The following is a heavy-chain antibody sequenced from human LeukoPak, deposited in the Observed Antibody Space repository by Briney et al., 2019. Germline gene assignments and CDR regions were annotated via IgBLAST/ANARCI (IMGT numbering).Heavy chain of an antibody. CDR2: ISSSSSYI. Sequence: PGGSLRLSCEVSGFPFTLYNMNWVRQAPGKGLEWVSSISSSSSYIYYADSVKGRFTISRDNAKNSLYLQMNSLRAEDTAVYYCARFFVNTEWEPSDYWGQGTLVTVSS. D-gene: IGHD1-26*01. CDR1: GFPFTLYN. V-gene: IGHV3-21*01. CDR3: ARFFVNTEWEPSDY. J-gene: IGHJ4*02.